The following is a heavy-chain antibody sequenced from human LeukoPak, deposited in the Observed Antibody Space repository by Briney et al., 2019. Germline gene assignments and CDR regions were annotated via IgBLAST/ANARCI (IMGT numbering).Heavy chain of an antibody. Sequence: GGSLRLSCAASGFTFSSYSMNWVRQAPGKGLEWVSAISGSGGSTYYADSVKGRFTISRDNSKNTLYLQMNSLRAEDTAVYYCAKVNEHCSGGSCYYDAFDIWSQGTMVTVSS. D-gene: IGHD2-15*01. CDR3: AKVNEHCSGGSCYYDAFDI. J-gene: IGHJ3*02. CDR1: GFTFSSYS. CDR2: ISGSGGST. V-gene: IGHV3-23*01.